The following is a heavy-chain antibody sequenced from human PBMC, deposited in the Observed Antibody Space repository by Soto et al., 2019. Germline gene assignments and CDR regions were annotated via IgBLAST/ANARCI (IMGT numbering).Heavy chain of an antibody. CDR3: ARDFAVNTALDYWYFDL. CDR2: IYSSGRT. Sequence: QVHLQESGPGVVKASETLSLTCSLSGGSTSGKYWSWIRQSAGKGLEWIGRIYSSGRTHYNPSLGSRVSMSVAQNSFSLRLTSVTAADTAIYYCARDFAVNTALDYWYFDLWGRGTQVSVSS. CDR1: GGSTSGKY. V-gene: IGHV4-4*07. D-gene: IGHD4-17*01. J-gene: IGHJ2*01.